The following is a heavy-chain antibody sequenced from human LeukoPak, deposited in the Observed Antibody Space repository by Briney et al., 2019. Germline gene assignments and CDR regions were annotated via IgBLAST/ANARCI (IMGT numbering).Heavy chain of an antibody. Sequence: SVKVSCKASGGTFSRYAISWVRQAPGQGLEWMGGIIPIFGTANYAQKFQGRVTITADKSTSTAYMELSSLRSEDTAVYYCARVTRSGWYHKYNWFDPWGQGTLVTVSS. CDR3: ARVTRSGWYHKYNWFDP. D-gene: IGHD6-19*01. J-gene: IGHJ5*02. V-gene: IGHV1-69*06. CDR1: GGTFSRYA. CDR2: IIPIFGTA.